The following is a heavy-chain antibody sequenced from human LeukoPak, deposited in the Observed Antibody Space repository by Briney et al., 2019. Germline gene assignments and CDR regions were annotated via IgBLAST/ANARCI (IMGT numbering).Heavy chain of an antibody. J-gene: IGHJ4*02. CDR2: IQSDEGNK. Sequence: PGGSLRLSCAASGFTFTNFGIHWVRQAPGKGLEWVASIQSDEGNKYYADSMKGRFTISKDNSKNTVDMEMNSLRAEDTAVYYCARDRGWAADFWGQGALVTVSS. D-gene: IGHD6-19*01. V-gene: IGHV3-30*02. CDR1: GFTFTNFG. CDR3: ARDRGWAADF.